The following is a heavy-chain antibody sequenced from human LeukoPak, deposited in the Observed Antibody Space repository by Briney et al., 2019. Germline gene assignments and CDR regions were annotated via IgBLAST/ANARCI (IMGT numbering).Heavy chain of an antibody. CDR3: ARGMQIWFYSMDV. J-gene: IGHJ6*04. Sequence: PSETLSLTCTVSGGSISSYYWSWIRQPPGKGLEWIGYIYYGGSTNYNPSLKSRVTVSVDTSKNQFSVKLNSVTAADTAVYYCARGMQIWFYSMDVWGKGTTVTVSS. V-gene: IGHV4-59*01. CDR2: IYYGGST. CDR1: GGSISSYY. D-gene: IGHD5-18*01.